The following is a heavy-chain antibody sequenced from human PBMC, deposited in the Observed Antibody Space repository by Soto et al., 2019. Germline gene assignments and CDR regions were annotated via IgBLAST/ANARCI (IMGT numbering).Heavy chain of an antibody. Sequence: QVQLQESGPGLVKPSETLSLTCTVSGGSVSSGSYYWSWIRQPPGKGLEWVGYIYYSGSTNYNPPLKSRVTISVDTSKNQFSLKLSSVTAADTAVYYCARKGAWSSSWYFDYWGQGTLVTVSS. CDR3: ARKGAWSSSWYFDY. D-gene: IGHD6-13*01. CDR2: IYYSGST. V-gene: IGHV4-61*01. CDR1: GGSVSSGSYY. J-gene: IGHJ4*02.